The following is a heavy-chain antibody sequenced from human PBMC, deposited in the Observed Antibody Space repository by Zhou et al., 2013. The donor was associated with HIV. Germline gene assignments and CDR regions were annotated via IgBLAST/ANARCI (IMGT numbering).Heavy chain of an antibody. CDR2: IIPILGIA. CDR1: GGTFSSYA. D-gene: IGHD4-17*01. V-gene: IGHV1-69*04. Sequence: QVQLVQSGAEVKKPGSSVKVSCKASGGTFSSYAISWVRQAPGQGLEWMGRIIPILGIANYAQKFQGRVTITADKSTSTAYMELSSLRSEDTAVYYCASSPREYGDYYYWGQGTPGHRSPQ. CDR3: ASSPREYGDYYY. J-gene: IGHJ4*02.